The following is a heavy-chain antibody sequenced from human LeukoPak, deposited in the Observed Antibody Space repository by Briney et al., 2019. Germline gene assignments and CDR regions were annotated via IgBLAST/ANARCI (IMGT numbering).Heavy chain of an antibody. CDR3: ARHYVPDSIVVVLAAIGDDFDY. V-gene: IGHV4-38-2*01. Sequence: SETLSLTRAVSGYSISSGYYWGWIRQPPGKGLEWIGSIYHSGSTYYNPSLKSRVTISVDTSKNQFSLKLSSVTAADTAVYYCARHYVPDSIVVVLAAIGDDFDYWGQGTLVTVSS. CDR2: IYHSGST. J-gene: IGHJ4*02. CDR1: GYSISSGYY. D-gene: IGHD2-2*02.